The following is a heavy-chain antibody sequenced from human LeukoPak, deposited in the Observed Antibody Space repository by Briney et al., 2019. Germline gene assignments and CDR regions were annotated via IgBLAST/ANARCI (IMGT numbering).Heavy chain of an antibody. J-gene: IGHJ4*02. Sequence: SETLSLTCAVYGGSFSGYYWSWIRQPPGKGLEWIGEINHSGSTNYNPSLKSRVTISVDTSKNQFSLKLSSVTAADTAAYYCARQRRYYGSGTYFDYWGQGTLVTVSS. D-gene: IGHD3-10*01. V-gene: IGHV4-34*01. CDR3: ARQRRYYGSGTYFDY. CDR2: INHSGST. CDR1: GGSFSGYY.